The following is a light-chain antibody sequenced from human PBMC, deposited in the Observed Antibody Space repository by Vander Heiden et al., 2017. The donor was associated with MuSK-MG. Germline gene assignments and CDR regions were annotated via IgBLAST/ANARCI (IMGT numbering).Light chain of an antibody. CDR1: QSIDKY. V-gene: IGKV1-39*01. J-gene: IGKJ3*01. CDR2: TAS. Sequence: DIQLTQSPSSLSASVGDRVTITCRASQSIDKYLNWYQQKPGKAPKLLIYTASSLQTGVPSRFSASGSGTDFALTISSLQPEDFATYYCQQSYSAPGYTFGHGTKVDIK. CDR3: QQSYSAPGYT.